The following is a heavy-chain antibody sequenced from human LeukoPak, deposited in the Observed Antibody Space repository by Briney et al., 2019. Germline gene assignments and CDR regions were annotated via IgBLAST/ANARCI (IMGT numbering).Heavy chain of an antibody. CDR3: ARTTYYYYMDV. CDR2: IYYSGST. D-gene: IGHD1-1*01. Sequence: PSETLSLTCAVSGGSISSGGYSWSWIRQPPGKGLEWIGYIYYSGSTYYNPSLKSRVTISVDTSKNQFSLKLSSVTAADTAVYYCARTTYYYYMDVWGKGTTVTISS. CDR1: GGSISSGGYS. J-gene: IGHJ6*03. V-gene: IGHV4-30-4*07.